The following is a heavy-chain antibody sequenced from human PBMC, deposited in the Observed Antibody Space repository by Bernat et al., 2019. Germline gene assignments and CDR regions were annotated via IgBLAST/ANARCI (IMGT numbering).Heavy chain of an antibody. V-gene: IGHV4-39*01. Sequence: QLQLQESGPGLVKPSETLSLTCTVSGGSISSSSYYWGWIRQPPGKGLEWIGSIYYSGSTYYNPSLKSRVTISVDTSKNQFSLKLSSVTAADTAVYYCARYSTYYDFWSGYYRQFWFDPWGQGTLVTVSS. CDR1: GGSISSSSYY. D-gene: IGHD3-3*01. J-gene: IGHJ5*02. CDR3: ARYSTYYDFWSGYYRQFWFDP. CDR2: IYYSGST.